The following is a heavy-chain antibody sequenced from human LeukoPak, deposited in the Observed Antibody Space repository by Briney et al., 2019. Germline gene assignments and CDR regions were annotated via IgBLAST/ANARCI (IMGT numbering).Heavy chain of an antibody. CDR2: INPNSGGT. CDR1: GYTFTSYY. V-gene: IGHV1-2*02. CDR3: ARGPYYYGSGSYYLGPNFDY. D-gene: IGHD3-10*01. J-gene: IGHJ4*02. Sequence: ASVKVSCKASGYTFTSYYMHWARQAPGQGLEWMGWINPNSGGTNYAQKFQGRVTMTRDTSISTAYMELSRLRSDDTAVYYCARGPYYYGSGSYYLGPNFDYWGQGTLVTVSS.